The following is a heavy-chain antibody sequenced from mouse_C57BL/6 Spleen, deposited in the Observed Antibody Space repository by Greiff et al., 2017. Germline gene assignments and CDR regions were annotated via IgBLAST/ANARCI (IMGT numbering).Heavy chain of an antibody. J-gene: IGHJ3*01. D-gene: IGHD2-4*01. Sequence: VQLQQPGAELVKPGASVKLSCKASGYTFTSYWMHWVKQRPGQGLEWIGMIHPNSGSTNYNEKFKSKATLTVDKSSSTAYMQLSSLTSEDSAVYYCAAYDFDGACFAYWGQGTLVTVSA. CDR1: GYTFTSYW. CDR2: IHPNSGST. V-gene: IGHV1-64*01. CDR3: AAYDFDGACFAY.